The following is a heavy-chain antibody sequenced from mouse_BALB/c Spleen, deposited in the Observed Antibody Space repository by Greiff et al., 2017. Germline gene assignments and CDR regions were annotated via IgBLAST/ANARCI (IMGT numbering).Heavy chain of an antibody. J-gene: IGHJ3*01. CDR2: IWTGGGT. V-gene: IGHV2-9-2*01. D-gene: IGHD1-1*01. CDR3: VRDRRWGYGLY. CDR1: GFSLTSYD. Sequence: QVQLQQSGPGLVAPSQSLSITCTVSGFSLTSYDISWIRQPPGKGLEWLGVIWTGGGTNYNSAFMSRLSISKDNSKSQVFLKMNSLQTDDTAIYYCVRDRRWGYGLYWGQGTLVTVSA.